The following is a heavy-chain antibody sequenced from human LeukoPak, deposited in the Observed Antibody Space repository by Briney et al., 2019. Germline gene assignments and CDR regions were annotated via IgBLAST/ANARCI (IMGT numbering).Heavy chain of an antibody. CDR3: ARHFPQHLARTTYSYHYMHF. J-gene: IGHJ6*03. CDR1: GGSINSYY. V-gene: IGHV4-59*08. D-gene: IGHD6-13*01. CDR2: IYSDGST. Sequence: SETLSLTCTVSGGSINSYYWSWIRQSPGKGLEWIGFIYSDGSTIYNPSLKSRVTISVDTSKNQFSLKLSSVTAADTAVYYCARHFPQHLARTTYSYHYMHFWGKGTTVTVSS.